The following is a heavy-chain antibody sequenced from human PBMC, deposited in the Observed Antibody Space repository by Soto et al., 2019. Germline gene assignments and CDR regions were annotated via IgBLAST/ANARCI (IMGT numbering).Heavy chain of an antibody. D-gene: IGHD4-17*01. Sequence: GGSLRLSCVASEFTVSSDYMSWVRQAPGKGLEWVSVIYPGGSTYYADSVKGRFTFSRDNSKNTLYLQMNSLRAEDTAVYYCARAYGGNPALFDPWGQGTLVTVSS. J-gene: IGHJ5*02. CDR3: ARAYGGNPALFDP. CDR1: EFTVSSDY. V-gene: IGHV3-53*01. CDR2: IYPGGST.